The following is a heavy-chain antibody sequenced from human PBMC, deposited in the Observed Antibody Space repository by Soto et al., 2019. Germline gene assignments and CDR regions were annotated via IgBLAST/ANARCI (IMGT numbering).Heavy chain of an antibody. CDR3: ARVRKTYGDYDY. CDR1: GFSFSNHH. CDR2: ISSTGSTI. J-gene: IGHJ4*02. V-gene: IGHV3-64*01. D-gene: IGHD4-17*01. Sequence: EVQLVESGGGLVQPGGSLRLSCAGFGFSFSNHHMHWVRQAPGKGLEYVSGISSTGSTIYYANSVKGRFTISRDNSKNTLFLQMVDLRNEDMAVYYCARVRKTYGDYDYWGQGTLVTVSS.